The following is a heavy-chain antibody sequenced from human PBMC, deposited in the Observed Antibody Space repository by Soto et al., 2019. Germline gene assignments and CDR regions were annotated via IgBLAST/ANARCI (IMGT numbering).Heavy chain of an antibody. D-gene: IGHD5-18*01. V-gene: IGHV4-39*01. CDR1: GGSISSSSYY. CDR2: IYYSGST. J-gene: IGHJ3*02. CDR3: ARRGYSYGESDAFDI. Sequence: SETLSLTCTVSGGSISSSSYYWGWIRQPPGKGLEWIGSIYYSGSTYYNPSLKSRVTISVDTSKNQFSLKLSSVTAAYTAVYYCARRGYSYGESDAFDIWGQGTMVTVSS.